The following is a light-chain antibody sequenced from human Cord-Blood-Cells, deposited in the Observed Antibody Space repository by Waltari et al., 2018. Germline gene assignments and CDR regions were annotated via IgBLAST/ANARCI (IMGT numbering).Light chain of an antibody. V-gene: IGLV2-23*01. Sequence: QSALTQPASVSGSPGQSITISCTGTSSDVGSYNLVSWYQQHPGKAPKLMIYEGSKRPSGVSNRFSGSKSGNTASLTISGLQAEDEADYYCCSYAGSSYVVFGGGNKLTVL. J-gene: IGLJ2*01. CDR3: CSYAGSSYVV. CDR2: EGS. CDR1: SSDVGSYNL.